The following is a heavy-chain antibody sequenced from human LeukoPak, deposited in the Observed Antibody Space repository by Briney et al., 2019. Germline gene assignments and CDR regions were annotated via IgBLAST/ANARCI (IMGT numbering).Heavy chain of an antibody. CDR2: IPYDASDK. CDR1: GFRFSDYG. Sequence: GGSLRLSCVASGFRFSDYGMHWVRQAPGKGLEWVAFIPYDASDKYYADSVKGRFTISRDNSNNTLTLHMNSLRTEDTSIYFCAKGAWAADGPMGNNFASWGQGSLVTVSS. CDR3: AKGAWAADGPMGNNFAS. D-gene: IGHD6-13*01. J-gene: IGHJ4*02. V-gene: IGHV3-30*02.